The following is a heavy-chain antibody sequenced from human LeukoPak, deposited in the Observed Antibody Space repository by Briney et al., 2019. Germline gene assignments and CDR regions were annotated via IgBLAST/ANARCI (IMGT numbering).Heavy chain of an antibody. CDR3: ARGRRIAAAGTTYYYYMDV. CDR1: GYTFTSYY. Sequence: ASVKVSCKASGYTFTSYYMHWVRQAPGQGLEWMGIINPSGGSTSYAQKFQGRVTMTRNTSISTAYMELSSLRSEDTAVYYCARGRRIAAAGTTYYYYMDVWGKGTTVTVSS. J-gene: IGHJ6*03. CDR2: INPSGGST. D-gene: IGHD6-13*01. V-gene: IGHV1-46*01.